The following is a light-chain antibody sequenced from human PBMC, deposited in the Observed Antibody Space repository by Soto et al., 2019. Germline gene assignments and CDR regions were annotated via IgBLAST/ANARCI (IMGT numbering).Light chain of an antibody. CDR3: SSYAGNNNYV. V-gene: IGLV2-8*01. Sequence: QSALTHPPSASGSPGQSVTFSCTGTSSDIGDYNYVSWYQQHLGKAPKLMIYEVTKRPSGVPDRFSGSKSGNTASLTVSGLKDDDEADYYCSSYAGNNNYVFGTGTKVTLL. CDR2: EVT. CDR1: SSDIGDYNY. J-gene: IGLJ1*01.